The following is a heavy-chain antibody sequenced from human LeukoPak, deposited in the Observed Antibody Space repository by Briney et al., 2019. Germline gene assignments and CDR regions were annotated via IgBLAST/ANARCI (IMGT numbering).Heavy chain of an antibody. CDR3: ARGRGYYYYYYYMDV. CDR1: GVSMNYYF. D-gene: IGHD2-15*01. V-gene: IGHV4-4*07. Sequence: SETLSLTCTVSGVSMNYYFWNWIRQPAGEGLQWIGRIHSSGTTNYNPSLKSRVTISVDKSKNQFSLKLSSVTAADTAVYYCARGRGYYYYYYYMDVWGKGTTVTVSS. J-gene: IGHJ6*03. CDR2: IHSSGTT.